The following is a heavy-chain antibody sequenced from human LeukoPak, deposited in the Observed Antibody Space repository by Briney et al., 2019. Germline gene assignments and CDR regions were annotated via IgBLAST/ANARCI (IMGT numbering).Heavy chain of an antibody. CDR3: AKQGPYGSGPYFDY. J-gene: IGHJ4*02. CDR2: ISISGGST. CDR1: GFTFNDYA. V-gene: IGHV3-23*01. Sequence: HSGGSLRVSCAASGFTFNDYAMSWVRQAPGKGLEWVSAISISGGSTYYADSVRGRFTISRHNSKNTLSLQMNSLRGEDTAVYYCAKQGPYGSGPYFDYWGQGALVTVSS. D-gene: IGHD3-10*01.